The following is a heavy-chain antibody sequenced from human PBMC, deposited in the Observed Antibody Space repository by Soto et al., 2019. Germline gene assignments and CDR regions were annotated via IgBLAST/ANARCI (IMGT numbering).Heavy chain of an antibody. CDR2: INHSGTI. D-gene: IGHD2-21*02. J-gene: IGHJ6*02. CDR3: ARADRTLVTSYSLDS. V-gene: IGHV4-34*01. CDR1: GGSFSGYY. Sequence: SETVSLTWAVYGGSFSGYYWTWIRQPPGKGLEWIGEINHSGTINFNPSLKSRLTISLDTSKKHFSLKLSSVTDADTAAYYCARADRTLVTSYSLDSWGPGTTVPVYS.